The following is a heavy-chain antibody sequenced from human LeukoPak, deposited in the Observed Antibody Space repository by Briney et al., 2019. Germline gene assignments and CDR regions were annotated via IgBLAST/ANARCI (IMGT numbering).Heavy chain of an antibody. V-gene: IGHV1-18*01. D-gene: IGHD3-22*01. J-gene: IGHJ4*02. CDR1: GYTFTTYG. Sequence: EASVKVSCKASGYTFTTYGISWVRQAPGQGLEWMGWISAYNGNTNYAQKFQGRVTMTTDTSTSTAYMELRSLRSDDTAVYYCARGSTARYYYDSSGYYRGAVDYWGQGTLVTISS. CDR2: ISAYNGNT. CDR3: ARGSTARYYYDSSGYYRGAVDY.